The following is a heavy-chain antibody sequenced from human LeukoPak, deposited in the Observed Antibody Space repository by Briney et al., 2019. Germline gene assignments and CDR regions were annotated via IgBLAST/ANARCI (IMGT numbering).Heavy chain of an antibody. Sequence: PGGSLRLSCAASGFTFSSYGMHWVRQAPGKGLEWVAVIWYDGSNKYYADSVKGRSTISRDNSKNTLYLQMNNLRAEDTAVYYCAKGEFLVSVVRAFDIWGQGTMVTVSS. D-gene: IGHD2-21*01. CDR1: GFTFSSYG. J-gene: IGHJ3*02. V-gene: IGHV3-33*06. CDR3: AKGEFLVSVVRAFDI. CDR2: IWYDGSNK.